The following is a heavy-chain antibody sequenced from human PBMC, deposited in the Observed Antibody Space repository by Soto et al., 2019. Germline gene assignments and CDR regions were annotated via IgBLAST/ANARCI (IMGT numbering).Heavy chain of an antibody. CDR2: IAGDGSVK. J-gene: IGHJ4*02. CDR1: GFTFSSHW. Sequence: EVQLVESGGNLVQPGGSLRLSCAASGFTFSSHWMTWVRQAPGKGLEWVANIAGDGSVKAYVAALEGRFTISRDNAKNSLYLQMNSLRAEDTAVYYCARDSNFFFIDHWGQGTLVTVSS. V-gene: IGHV3-7*01. CDR3: ARDSNFFFIDH.